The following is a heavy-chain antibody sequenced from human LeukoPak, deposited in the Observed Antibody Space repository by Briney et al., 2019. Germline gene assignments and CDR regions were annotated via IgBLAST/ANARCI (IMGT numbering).Heavy chain of an antibody. D-gene: IGHD1-26*01. CDR1: GFTFSSYA. Sequence: GGFLRLSCAASGFTFSSYAMSWVRQAPGKGLEWVSGISGSGGSTNYADSVKGRFTISRDNSKNTLYLQMNSLRAEDTAVYYCAKDSRYSGNYKAFDIWGQGTMVTVSS. CDR3: AKDSRYSGNYKAFDI. CDR2: ISGSGGST. J-gene: IGHJ3*02. V-gene: IGHV3-23*01.